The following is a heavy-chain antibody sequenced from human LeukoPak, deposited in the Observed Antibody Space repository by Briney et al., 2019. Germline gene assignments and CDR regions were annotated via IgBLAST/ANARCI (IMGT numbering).Heavy chain of an antibody. CDR3: AKDGARIVVVPVAPALDY. D-gene: IGHD2-2*01. J-gene: IGHJ4*02. Sequence: GGSLRVYCAASGFTFSSYGMHWVRQAPGKGLEGVAFIRYDGSNKYYADSVKGRFTISRDNSKNPLSLQMNSLRAEYTAVYYCAKDGARIVVVPVAPALDYWGQGTLVTVSS. CDR1: GFTFSSYG. V-gene: IGHV3-30*02. CDR2: IRYDGSNK.